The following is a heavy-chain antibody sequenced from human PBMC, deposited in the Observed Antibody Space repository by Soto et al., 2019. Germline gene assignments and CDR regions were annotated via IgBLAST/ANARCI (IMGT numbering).Heavy chain of an antibody. J-gene: IGHJ4*02. V-gene: IGHV1-18*01. CDR1: GSTFTSYG. CDR3: ARCSAGPPTLARGGSCYSGY. CDR2: ISAYNGNT. D-gene: IGHD2-15*01. Sequence: ASVKVSCKASGSTFTSYGISWVRQAPGQGLEWMGWISAYNGNTNYAQKLQGRVTMTTDTSPSTAYMELRSLRSADTAVYYCARCSAGPPTLARGGSCYSGYWGQGTLVTVS.